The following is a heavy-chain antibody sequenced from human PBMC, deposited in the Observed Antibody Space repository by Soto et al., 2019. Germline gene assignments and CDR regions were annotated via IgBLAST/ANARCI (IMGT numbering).Heavy chain of an antibody. Sequence: QVQLQESDPGLVKPSQTMSLTCTVSGGSISSDGYYWSGIRQHPGKGLECIGYIYYGGSNYYNPTLYSRVTISVDASKNQFYLKLSSVSAADTAVDYCARGRQQEPRFDYWGQGTLVTVSS. J-gene: IGHJ4*02. CDR1: GGSISSDGYY. D-gene: IGHD1-1*01. CDR3: ARGRQQEPRFDY. V-gene: IGHV4-31*03. CDR2: IYYGGSN.